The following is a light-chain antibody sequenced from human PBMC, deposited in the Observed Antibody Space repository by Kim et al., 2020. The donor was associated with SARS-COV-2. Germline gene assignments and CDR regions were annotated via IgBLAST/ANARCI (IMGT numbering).Light chain of an antibody. Sequence: QKVHSSSSRRNSNTGNNYVSSYQQLPGTAPKLLIYDNNKRPSGIPDRFSGSKSDTSATLGITGLQTGDEADYYCGTWDSSLSGEVFGGGTKLTV. V-gene: IGLV1-51*01. CDR2: DNN. CDR1: NSNTGNNY. CDR3: GTWDSSLSGEV. J-gene: IGLJ2*01.